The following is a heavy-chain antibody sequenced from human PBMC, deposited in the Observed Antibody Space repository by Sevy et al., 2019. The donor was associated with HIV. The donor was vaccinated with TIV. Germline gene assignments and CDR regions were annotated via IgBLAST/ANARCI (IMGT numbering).Heavy chain of an antibody. CDR3: ARKMVRGVIISRGSHFDY. V-gene: IGHV4-34*01. CDR1: GGSFSGYY. CDR2: INHSGST. J-gene: IGHJ4*02. D-gene: IGHD3-10*01. Sequence: SETLSLTCAVYGGSFSGYYWSWIRQPPGKGLEWIGEINHSGSTNYNPSLKSRVTISVDTSKNKCSLKLSSVTAADTAVYYCARKMVRGVIISRGSHFDYWGQGTLVTVSS.